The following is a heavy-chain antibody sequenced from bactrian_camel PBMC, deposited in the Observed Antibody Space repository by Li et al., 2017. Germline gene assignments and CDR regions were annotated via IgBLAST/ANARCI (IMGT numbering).Heavy chain of an antibody. CDR1: GYAWSAYC. CDR2: ISPADGNT. Sequence: VQLVESGGGSVQAGGSLRLSCAATGYAWSAYCVAWFRQPPGQKREGVAAISPADGNTYYTESVKGRFTISHDAAKSTTYLQMDSLKPEDQAMYYCAANSVCLPAVIATVDSVCEYNYSGQGTQVTVS. J-gene: IGHJ4*01. V-gene: IGHV3S1*01. D-gene: IGHD4*01. CDR3: AANSVCLPAVIATVDSVCEYNY.